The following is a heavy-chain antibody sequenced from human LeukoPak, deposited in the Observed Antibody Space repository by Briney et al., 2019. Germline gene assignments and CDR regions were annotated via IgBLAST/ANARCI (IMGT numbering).Heavy chain of an antibody. V-gene: IGHV3-33*01. Sequence: GRSLRLSCAASGFIFSNYGFHWVRQAPGKGLEWVALIWSDGSKKYYTDSVKGRFTISRDDSKNTLFLQMNSLRAEDMAVYYCARDFGWGIAARRRAFDIWGQGTMVTVSS. J-gene: IGHJ3*02. CDR2: IWSDGSKK. D-gene: IGHD6-6*01. CDR3: ARDFGWGIAARRRAFDI. CDR1: GFIFSNYG.